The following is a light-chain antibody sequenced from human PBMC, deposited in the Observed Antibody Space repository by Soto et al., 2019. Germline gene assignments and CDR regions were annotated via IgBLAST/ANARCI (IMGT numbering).Light chain of an antibody. CDR1: SSDAGGYNY. Sequence: QSALTQPPSASGSPGQAVTISCAGTSSDAGGYNYVSWYQQHPGKAPKLMIYEVTKRTSGVPDRFSGSKSGNTASLTVSGRQAEDEADYYCSSYAGSNVHYVFGTGTKLTVL. CDR2: EVT. CDR3: SSYAGSNVHYV. V-gene: IGLV2-8*01. J-gene: IGLJ1*01.